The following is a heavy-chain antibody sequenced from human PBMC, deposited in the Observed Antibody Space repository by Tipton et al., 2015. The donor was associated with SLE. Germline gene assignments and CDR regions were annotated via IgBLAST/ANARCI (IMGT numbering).Heavy chain of an antibody. CDR3: ARGLLEPGDY. V-gene: IGHV4-59*12. CDR1: GDSISSYY. Sequence: TLSLTCTVSGDSISSYYWGWIRQPPGRGLEWMGYIYHSGSTNYNPSLKSRVTISVDTSKNQFSLKLSSVTAADTAVYYCARGLLEPGDYWGQGTLVTVPS. J-gene: IGHJ4*02. D-gene: IGHD1-1*01. CDR2: IYHSGST.